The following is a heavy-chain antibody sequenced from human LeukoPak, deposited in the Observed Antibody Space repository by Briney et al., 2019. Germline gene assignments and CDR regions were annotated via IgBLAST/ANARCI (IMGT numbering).Heavy chain of an antibody. CDR1: GGSISSVDYY. CDR3: AREFSGYSGYDNDYWYFDL. V-gene: IGHV4-30-4*01. CDR2: IYYSGST. J-gene: IGHJ2*01. Sequence: SETLSLTCTVSGGSISSVDYYWSWIRQPPGKGLEWIGYIYYSGSTYYNPSLKSRVTISVDTSKNQFSLKLSSVTAADTAVYYCAREFSGYSGYDNDYWYFDLWGRGTLVTVSS. D-gene: IGHD5-12*01.